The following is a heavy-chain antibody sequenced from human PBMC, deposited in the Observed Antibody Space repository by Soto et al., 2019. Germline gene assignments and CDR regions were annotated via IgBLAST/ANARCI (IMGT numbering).Heavy chain of an antibody. J-gene: IGHJ3*02. Sequence: PGGSLRLCCSASGFTFSSYAMHWVRQAPGKGLEYVSAISSNGGSTYYADSVKGRFTISRDNSKNTLYLQMSSLRAEDTAVYYFVKGEGYSSSWYHDAFAIWGQGTMVTVSS. CDR2: ISSNGGST. D-gene: IGHD6-13*01. V-gene: IGHV3-64D*06. CDR3: VKGEGYSSSWYHDAFAI. CDR1: GFTFSSYA.